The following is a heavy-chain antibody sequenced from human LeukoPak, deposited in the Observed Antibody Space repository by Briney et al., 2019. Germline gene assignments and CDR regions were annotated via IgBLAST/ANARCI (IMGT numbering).Heavy chain of an antibody. CDR2: TYYRSKWYN. V-gene: IGHV6-1*01. CDR1: GDSVSTNSAA. J-gene: IGHJ4*02. D-gene: IGHD3-22*01. Sequence: SQTLSLTCAISGDSVSTNSAARNWIRQSPSRGLEWLGRTYYRSKWYNDYAVSVKSRITINPDTSKNQFSLQLNSVTPEDTAVYYCARGANYYDSSGYYDHWGQGTLVTVSS. CDR3: ARGANYYDSSGYYDH.